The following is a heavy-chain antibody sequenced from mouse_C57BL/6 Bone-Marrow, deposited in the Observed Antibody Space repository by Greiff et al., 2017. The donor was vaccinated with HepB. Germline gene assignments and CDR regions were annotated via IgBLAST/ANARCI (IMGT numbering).Heavy chain of an antibody. J-gene: IGHJ2*01. V-gene: IGHV1-26*01. D-gene: IGHD2-4*01. CDR1: GYTFTDYY. Sequence: EVQLQQSGPELVKPGASVKISCKASGYTFTDYYMNWVKQSHGKSLEWIGDINPNNGGTSYNQKFKGKATLTVDKSSSTAYMELRSLTSEDSAVYYCARSGIYYDYDGDYFDYWGQGTTLTVSS. CDR2: INPNNGGT. CDR3: ARSGIYYDYDGDYFDY.